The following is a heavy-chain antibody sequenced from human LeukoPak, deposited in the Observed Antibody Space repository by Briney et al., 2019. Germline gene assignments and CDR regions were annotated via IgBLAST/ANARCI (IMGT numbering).Heavy chain of an antibody. CDR1: GYTFTSYD. D-gene: IGHD5-18*01. CDR3: ARGGYSYGYYYYYMDV. V-gene: IGHV1-8*03. Sequence: ASVKVSCKASGYTFTSYDINWVRHATGQGLEWMGWMNPNSGNTGYAQKFQGRVTITRNTSISTAYMELSSLRSEDTAVYYCARGGYSYGYYYYYMDVWGKGTTVTVSS. J-gene: IGHJ6*03. CDR2: MNPNSGNT.